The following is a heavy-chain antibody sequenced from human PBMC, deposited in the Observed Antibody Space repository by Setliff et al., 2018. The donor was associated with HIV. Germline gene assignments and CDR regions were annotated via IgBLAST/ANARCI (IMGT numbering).Heavy chain of an antibody. CDR1: GYTFTNNF. D-gene: IGHD1-1*01. J-gene: IGHJ4*02. CDR3: ARQLSNSFDY. CDR2: ISPDNGNT. Sequence: ASVKVSCKASGYTFTNNFIHWVRQAPGQGLEWMGRISPDNGNTRISRRFRGSVTMTRDRSINTAYMELSGLTSDDTAVYYCARQLSNSFDYWGQGALVTVSS. V-gene: IGHV1-2*06.